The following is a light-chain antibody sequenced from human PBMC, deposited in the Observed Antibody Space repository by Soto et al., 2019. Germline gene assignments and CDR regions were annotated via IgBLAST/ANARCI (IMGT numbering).Light chain of an antibody. CDR1: SSNIGNNY. CDR2: DNN. Sequence: QSVLTQPPSVSAAPGQKVTISCSGSSSNIGNNYVSWYQQLPGTAPKLLMYDNNTRPSEIPDRFSGSKSGTSATLGITGLLTGDEADYYCGTWDSSLSAVVFGGGTKLTVL. J-gene: IGLJ2*01. CDR3: GTWDSSLSAVV. V-gene: IGLV1-51*01.